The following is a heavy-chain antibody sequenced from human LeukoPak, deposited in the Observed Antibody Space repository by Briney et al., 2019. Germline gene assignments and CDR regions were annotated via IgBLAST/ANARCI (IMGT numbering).Heavy chain of an antibody. CDR3: ARSPAHITIFGVMWFDP. CDR1: GGSISSYY. V-gene: IGHV4-4*07. CDR2: IYASGST. D-gene: IGHD3-3*01. J-gene: IGHJ5*02. Sequence: SETLSLTCTVSGGSISSYYWSWIRQPAGKGLEWIGRIYASGSTDYNPSLKSRVTMSVDTSENQFSLKLSSVTAADTAVYYCARSPAHITIFGVMWFDPWGQGTLVTVSS.